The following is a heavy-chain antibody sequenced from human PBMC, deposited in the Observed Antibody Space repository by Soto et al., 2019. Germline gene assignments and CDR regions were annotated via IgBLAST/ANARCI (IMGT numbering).Heavy chain of an antibody. CDR2: ISYDGSNK. CDR3: AKGYYYDSSGSYYYFDY. V-gene: IGHV3-30*18. Sequence: GGSLRLSCAASGFTFSSYGMHWVRQAPGKGLEWGAVISYDGSNKYYADSVKGRFTISRDNSKNTLYLQMNSLRAEDTAVYYCAKGYYYDSSGSYYYFDYWGQGTLVTVSS. J-gene: IGHJ4*02. D-gene: IGHD3-22*01. CDR1: GFTFSSYG.